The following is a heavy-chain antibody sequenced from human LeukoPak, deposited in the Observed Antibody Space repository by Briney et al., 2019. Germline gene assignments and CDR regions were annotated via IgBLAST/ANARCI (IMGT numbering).Heavy chain of an antibody. CDR3: ARVSSGWYNGGIDY. J-gene: IGHJ4*02. Sequence: ASVKVSCKASGYTFTSYDINWVRQATGQGLEWMGWMNPNSGNTGYAQKFQGRVTITRNTSISTAYMELSSLRSEDTAVYYCARVSSGWYNGGIDYWGQGTLVTVSS. D-gene: IGHD6-19*01. CDR2: MNPNSGNT. V-gene: IGHV1-8*03. CDR1: GYTFTSYD.